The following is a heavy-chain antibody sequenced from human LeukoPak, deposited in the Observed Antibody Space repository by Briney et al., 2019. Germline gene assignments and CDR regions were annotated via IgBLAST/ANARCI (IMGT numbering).Heavy chain of an antibody. J-gene: IGHJ4*02. V-gene: IGHV3-21*01. CDR2: ISSSSNI. CDR3: ATSGTKYFDY. CDR1: GFTFSRYN. Sequence: GGSLRLSCAASGFTFSRYNLNWVRQAPGKGLEWVSSISSSSNIDYADSVQGRFTISRDNAENSLYLQMNSLRAEDTAVYYCATSGTKYFDYWGQGTLVTVSS. D-gene: IGHD1-1*01.